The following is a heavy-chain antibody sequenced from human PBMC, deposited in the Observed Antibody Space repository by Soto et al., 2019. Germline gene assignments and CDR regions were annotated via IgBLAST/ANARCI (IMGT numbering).Heavy chain of an antibody. CDR3: ARVPLRIQTDV. J-gene: IGHJ6*02. V-gene: IGHV3-48*03. D-gene: IGHD5-18*01. CDR2: ISSSGSTI. Sequence: GGSLRLSCAASGFTFSSYEMNWVRQAPGKGLEWVSYISSSGSTIYYADSVKGRFTISRDNAKNSLYLQMNSLRAEDTAVYYCARVPLRIQTDVWGQGTTVTVSS. CDR1: GFTFSSYE.